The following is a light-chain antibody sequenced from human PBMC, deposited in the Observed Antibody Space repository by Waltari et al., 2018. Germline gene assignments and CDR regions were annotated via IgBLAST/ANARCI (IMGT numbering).Light chain of an antibody. CDR3: QHYVSLPVT. CDR1: QSVGRS. V-gene: IGKV3-20*01. Sequence: EILLTQSPGPLSLSPGEGATLTCRASQSVGRSLAWYQQKPGQPPRLLIFGTSNRATGIPDRFSGGGSGTDFSLTITRLGPEDVAVYYCQHYVSLPVTFGQGTKVEIK. J-gene: IGKJ1*01. CDR2: GTS.